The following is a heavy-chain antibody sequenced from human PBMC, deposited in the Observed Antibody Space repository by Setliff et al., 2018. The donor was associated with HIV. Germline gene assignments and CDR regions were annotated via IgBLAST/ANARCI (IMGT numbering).Heavy chain of an antibody. CDR3: ARHKCINFACVGFDI. CDR2: IYYSGSS. Sequence: SETLSLTCTVSGGSISSYYWSWIRQPPGKGLEWIGYIYYSGSSKNTPPLKSRVTISVDTPKNEFSLKLSSMTAADTAVYYFARHKCINFACVGFDIWGQGTVVTVSS. CDR1: GGSISSYY. D-gene: IGHD3-9*01. J-gene: IGHJ3*02. V-gene: IGHV4-59*01.